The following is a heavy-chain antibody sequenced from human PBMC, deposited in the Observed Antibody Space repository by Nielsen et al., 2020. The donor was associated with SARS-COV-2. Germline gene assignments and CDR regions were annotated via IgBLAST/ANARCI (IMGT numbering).Heavy chain of an antibody. D-gene: IGHD2-15*01. V-gene: IGHV3-23*01. Sequence: VRQAPGKGLEWVSAISGSGGSTYYADSVKGRFTISRDNSKNTLYLQMNSLRAEDTAVYYCAKGGGHCSGGSCYVTHYYYYGMDVWGQGTTVTVSS. CDR2: ISGSGGST. J-gene: IGHJ6*02. CDR3: AKGGGHCSGGSCYVTHYYYYGMDV.